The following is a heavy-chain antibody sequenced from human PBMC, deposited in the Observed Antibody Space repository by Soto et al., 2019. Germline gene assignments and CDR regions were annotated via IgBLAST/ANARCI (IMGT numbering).Heavy chain of an antibody. Sequence: PGGSLRLSCAASGFTFSSYAMSWVRQAPGKGLEWISQIASSGTPIYYADSVRGRFTISRDNAENSLYLQMNSLRDEDTAVYFCTREGIWGQGTLVTVSS. CDR2: IASSGTPI. J-gene: IGHJ4*02. CDR3: TREGI. V-gene: IGHV3-48*02. CDR1: GFTFSSYA.